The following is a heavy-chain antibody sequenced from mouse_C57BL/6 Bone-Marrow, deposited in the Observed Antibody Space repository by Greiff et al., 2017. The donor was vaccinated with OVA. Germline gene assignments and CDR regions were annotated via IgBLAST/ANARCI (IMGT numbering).Heavy chain of an antibody. J-gene: IGHJ2*01. Sequence: VQLQQPGAELVKPGASVKLSCKASGYTFTSYWMPWVKQRPGQGLEWIGAIDPSDSYTNYTQKFKGKATLTVDTSSSTAYMQLSSLTSEDSAVYYWARWLLRDDWGQGTTLTVSS. CDR1: GYTFTSYW. V-gene: IGHV1-50*01. D-gene: IGHD2-3*01. CDR3: ARWLLRDD. CDR2: IDPSDSYT.